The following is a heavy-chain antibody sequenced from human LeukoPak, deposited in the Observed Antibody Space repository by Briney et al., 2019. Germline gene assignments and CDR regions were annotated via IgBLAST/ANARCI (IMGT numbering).Heavy chain of an antibody. CDR3: ARDCRDGYINYYYMDV. Sequence: SQTLSLTCTVSGGSISSGGYYWSWIRQPPGKGLEWIGYIYHSGSTYYNPSLKSRVTISVDRSKNQFSLKLSSVTAADTAVCYCARDCRDGYINYYYMDVWGKGTTVTVSS. D-gene: IGHD5-24*01. J-gene: IGHJ6*03. CDR1: GGSISSGGYY. V-gene: IGHV4-30-2*01. CDR2: IYHSGST.